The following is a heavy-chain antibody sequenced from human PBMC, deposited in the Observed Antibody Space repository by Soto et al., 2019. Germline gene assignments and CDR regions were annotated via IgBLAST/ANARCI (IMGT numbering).Heavy chain of an antibody. J-gene: IGHJ4*02. D-gene: IGHD4-4*01. Sequence: QVQLVESGGGVVQPGRSLRLSCAASGFRFSSCDMHWVRQAPGKGLEWVTLISYDGSKKYTAESVKGRFTISRDNCQNTLYLQMNSLGAEDTAVYYCARDRGTTVIADGFALWGPGTRVPVSS. CDR2: ISYDGSKK. CDR1: GFRFSSCD. CDR3: ARDRGTTVIADGFAL. V-gene: IGHV3-33*01.